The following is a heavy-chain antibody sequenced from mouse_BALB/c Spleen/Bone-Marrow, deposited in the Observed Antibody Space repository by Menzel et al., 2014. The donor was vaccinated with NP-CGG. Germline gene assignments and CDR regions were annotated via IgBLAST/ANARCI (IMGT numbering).Heavy chain of an antibody. J-gene: IGHJ3*01. V-gene: IGHV2-9*02. Sequence: EQLQESGPGLVAPSQSLSITCTVSEFSLTSYGVHWVRQPPGKGLEWLGVIWAGGSTNYNSALMSRLSISKDNSKSQVFLRMNSLQTDDTAMYYCARGGSSRAWFAYWGQGTLVTVSA. D-gene: IGHD1-1*01. CDR2: IWAGGST. CDR1: EFSLTSYG. CDR3: ARGGSSRAWFAY.